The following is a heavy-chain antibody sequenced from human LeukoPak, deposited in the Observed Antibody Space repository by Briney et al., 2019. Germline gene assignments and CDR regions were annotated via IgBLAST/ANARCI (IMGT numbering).Heavy chain of an antibody. V-gene: IGHV5-51*01. D-gene: IGHD3-10*01. CDR3: ARRGEELLWIGELSPPDY. CDR2: IYPGDSDT. Sequence: GESLKISCKGSGYSFTSYWIGWVRQMPGKGLEWMGIIYPGDSDTRYSPSFQGQVTISADKSISTAYLQWSSLKASDTAMYYCARRGEELLWIGELSPPDYWGQGTLVTVSS. J-gene: IGHJ4*02. CDR1: GYSFTSYW.